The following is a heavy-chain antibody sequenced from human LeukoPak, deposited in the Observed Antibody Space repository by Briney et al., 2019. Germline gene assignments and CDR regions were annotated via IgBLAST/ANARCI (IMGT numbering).Heavy chain of an antibody. CDR1: GGSISSSSYY. CDR2: IYYSGST. D-gene: IGHD3-22*01. CDR3: ARDHEYYDSSRGYYYYYMDV. V-gene: IGHV4-39*02. Sequence: SETLSLTCTVSGGSISSSSYYWGWIRQPPGKGLEWIGSIYYSGSTYYNPSLKSRVTISVDTSKNQFSLKLSSVTAADTAVYHCARDHEYYDSSRGYYYYYMDVWGKGTTVTVSS. J-gene: IGHJ6*03.